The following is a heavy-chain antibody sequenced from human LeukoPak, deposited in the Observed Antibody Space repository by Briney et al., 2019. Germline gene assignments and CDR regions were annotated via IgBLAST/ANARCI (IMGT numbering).Heavy chain of an antibody. V-gene: IGHV1-18*01. J-gene: IGHJ4*02. CDR2: IHIYRGNT. CDR3: ARDRRLSGATTMLD. CDR1: GYSSTNYG. Sequence: PWASVKVSCKASGYSSTNYGISWVRQAPGQGLEWMGWIHIYRGNTNYAQKFQGRVTMTTDTSTTTVYMEVRGLRSDDTAVYYCARDRRLSGATTMLDWGQGTLVTVSS. D-gene: IGHD1-26*01.